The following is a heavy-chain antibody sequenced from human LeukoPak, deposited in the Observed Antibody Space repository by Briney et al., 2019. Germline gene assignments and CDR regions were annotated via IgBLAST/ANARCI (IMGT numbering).Heavy chain of an antibody. CDR3: ARDTTTYYDSSGSSNV. D-gene: IGHD3-22*01. CDR1: GGSISSSSYY. V-gene: IGHV4-39*07. Sequence: SETLSLTCTVSGGSISSSSYYWGWIRQPPGKGLEWIGSIYYGGSTYYNPSLKSRVTISVDTSKNQFSLKVSSVTAADTAVYYCARDTTTYYDSSGSSNVWGQGTLDTVSS. CDR2: IYYGGST. J-gene: IGHJ4*02.